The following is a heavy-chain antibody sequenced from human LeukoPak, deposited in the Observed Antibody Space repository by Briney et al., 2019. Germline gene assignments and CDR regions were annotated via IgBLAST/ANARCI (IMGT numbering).Heavy chain of an antibody. Sequence: GESLRIPCKGSGYSFTSYWISWVRQMPGKGLEWMGRFDPSDSYTNYSPSCQGHVTISADNSISTAYLQWSSLKASDTAMYYCARHRYSGYDEGALYYFDYWGQGTLVTVSS. J-gene: IGHJ4*02. D-gene: IGHD5-12*01. CDR1: GYSFTSYW. V-gene: IGHV5-10-1*01. CDR3: ARHRYSGYDEGALYYFDY. CDR2: FDPSDSYT.